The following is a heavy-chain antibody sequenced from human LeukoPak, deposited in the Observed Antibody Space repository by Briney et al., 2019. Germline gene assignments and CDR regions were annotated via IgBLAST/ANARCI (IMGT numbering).Heavy chain of an antibody. Sequence: ASVKVSRKASGYTFTSYYMHWVRQAPGQGLEWMGLINPTGGSTGYAQKFQGRVTMTRDMSTSTDYMELSSLRSEDTAIYYCARDNSVEDNAWWFDPWGQGTLVTVSS. D-gene: IGHD4-23*01. V-gene: IGHV1-46*01. CDR3: ARDNSVEDNAWWFDP. CDR2: INPTGGST. J-gene: IGHJ5*02. CDR1: GYTFTSYY.